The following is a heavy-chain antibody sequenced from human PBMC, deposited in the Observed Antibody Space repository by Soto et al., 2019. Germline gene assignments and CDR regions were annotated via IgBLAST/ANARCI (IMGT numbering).Heavy chain of an antibody. CDR1: GFSFTNAW. Sequence: EVQLVESGGGLVKPGGSLRLSCAASGFSFTNAWMNWVRQAPGKGLEWVGRIKTNAEAETTDYSTPVKGTFTISRDDSKNSLYLQLNSLRIEDTAVYYCTTGSDERYWGQGALVTVSS. J-gene: IGHJ4*02. V-gene: IGHV3-15*07. CDR2: IKTNAEAETT. D-gene: IGHD1-26*01. CDR3: TTGSDERY.